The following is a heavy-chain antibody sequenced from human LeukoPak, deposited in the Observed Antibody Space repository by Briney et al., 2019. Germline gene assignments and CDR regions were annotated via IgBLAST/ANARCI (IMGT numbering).Heavy chain of an antibody. V-gene: IGHV4-59*01. CDR2: IYYSGST. CDR1: GGSISSYY. CDR3: GRGGKVEQLVLAR. Sequence: SETLSLTCTVSGGSISSYYWSWIRQPPGKGLEWIGYIYYSGSTNYNPSLKSRVTISVDTSKNQFSLKLSSVTAADTAVYYCGRGGKVEQLVLARWGQGSLVTVSS. D-gene: IGHD6-13*01. J-gene: IGHJ4*02.